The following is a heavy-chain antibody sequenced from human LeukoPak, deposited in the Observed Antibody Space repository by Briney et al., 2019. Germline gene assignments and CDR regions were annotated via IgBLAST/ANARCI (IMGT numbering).Heavy chain of an antibody. J-gene: IGHJ4*02. V-gene: IGHV3-23*01. Sequence: AGGSLRLSCAASGFSFSSYAMSWVRQAPGKGLEWVSVISDSGSFTYYADSVRGRFTISRDKFQNTLYLQMNSLRAEDTAVYYCAKNRGDSSGYSRAQCYFDYWGQGTLVTVSS. D-gene: IGHD3-22*01. CDR1: GFSFSSYA. CDR3: AKNRGDSSGYSRAQCYFDY. CDR2: ISDSGSFT.